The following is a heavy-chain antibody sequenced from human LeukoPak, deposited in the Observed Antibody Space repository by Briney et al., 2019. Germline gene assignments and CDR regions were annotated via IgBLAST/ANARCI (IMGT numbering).Heavy chain of an antibody. J-gene: IGHJ4*02. CDR1: GLTFNNYA. Sequence: PGGSLRLSCAASGLTFNNYAMSWVRQAPGKGLEWVSAISGSGGSTYYADSVKGRLTLSRDNSKNTLYLQMDSLRAEDTAVYYCAKGLLNYYGPGSYYDYWGQGVLVTVSS. D-gene: IGHD3-10*01. CDR3: AKGLLNYYGPGSYYDY. CDR2: ISGSGGST. V-gene: IGHV3-23*01.